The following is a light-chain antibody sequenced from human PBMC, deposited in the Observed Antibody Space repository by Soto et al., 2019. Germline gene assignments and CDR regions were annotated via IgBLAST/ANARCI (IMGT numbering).Light chain of an antibody. Sequence: ELTQPPSVSVAPGQTARITCEGNNIATKSVHWYQQLPGTAPKLLIYSNNQRPSGVPDRFSGSKSGTSASLAISGLQSEDEADYYCAAWDDSLNGPVFGGGTKLTVL. CDR3: AAWDDSLNGPV. V-gene: IGLV1-44*01. CDR2: SNN. J-gene: IGLJ3*02. CDR1: NIATKS.